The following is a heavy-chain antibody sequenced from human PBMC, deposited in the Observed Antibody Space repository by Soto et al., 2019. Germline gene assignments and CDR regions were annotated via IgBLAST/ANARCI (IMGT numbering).Heavy chain of an antibody. CDR2: TYYRSRWYN. CDR3: AGTSSLRGYYIDV. CDR1: GDSVSSNSAA. Sequence: PSQTLSLTCVISGDSVSSNSAAWNWIRQSPSRGLEWLGRTYYRSRWYNDYAVSVRSRITVNADTSKNQFALHLNSVTPEDTAVYCCAGTSSLRGYYIDVWDKGATGSV. D-gene: IGHD1-7*01. V-gene: IGHV6-1*01. J-gene: IGHJ6*03.